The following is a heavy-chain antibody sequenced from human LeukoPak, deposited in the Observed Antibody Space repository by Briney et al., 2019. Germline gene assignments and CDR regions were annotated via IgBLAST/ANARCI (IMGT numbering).Heavy chain of an antibody. CDR2: IGTAGDT. CDR3: ARQNTPHGNFDY. CDR1: GFTLSNYA. D-gene: IGHD1-26*01. J-gene: IGHJ4*02. Sequence: GGSLRLSCAASGFTLSNYAMHWVRQPAGKGLEWVSAIGTAGDTFYPGSVKGRFTISRDNAKESLFLQMNSLRAEDTAVYYCARQNTPHGNFDYWGQGTLVTVSS. V-gene: IGHV3-13*01.